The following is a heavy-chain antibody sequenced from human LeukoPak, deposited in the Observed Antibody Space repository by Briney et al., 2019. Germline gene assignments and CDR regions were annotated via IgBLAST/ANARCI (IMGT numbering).Heavy chain of an antibody. CDR3: ASHSSSWYGFDY. V-gene: IGHV3-23*01. CDR1: GFIFSNYG. CDR2: ISGSGGST. J-gene: IGHJ4*02. Sequence: GGSLRLSCAASGFIFSNYGMSWVRQAPGKGLEWVSSISGSGGSTYYADSVMGRFTISRDNSKNTLYLQMNSLRAEDTAVYYCASHSSSWYGFDYWGQGTLVTVSS. D-gene: IGHD6-13*01.